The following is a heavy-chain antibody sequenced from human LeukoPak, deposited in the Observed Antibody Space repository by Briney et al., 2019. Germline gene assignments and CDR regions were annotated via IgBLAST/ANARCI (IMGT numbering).Heavy chain of an antibody. D-gene: IGHD6-13*01. CDR3: AKDLEVAAAVYYFDY. CDR2: IPYDGSNK. V-gene: IGHV3-30*18. J-gene: IGHJ4*02. CDR1: GFTFSSYG. Sequence: GGSLRLSCAASGFTFSSYGMHWVRQAPGKGLGWVAVIPYDGSNKYYADSVKGRFTISRDNSKNTLYLQMNSLRAEDTAVYYCAKDLEVAAAVYYFDYWGQGTLVTVSS.